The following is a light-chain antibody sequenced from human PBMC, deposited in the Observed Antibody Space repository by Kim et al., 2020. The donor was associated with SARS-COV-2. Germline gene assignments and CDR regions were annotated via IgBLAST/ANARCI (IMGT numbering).Light chain of an antibody. CDR3: AAWDDSLTGPV. CDR1: SSNIGSNT. CDR2: TNN. Sequence: QSVLTQPPSASGTPGQRVTISCSGSSSNIGSNTVNWYQQLPGTAPKLLIYTNNQRPSGVPDRFSGSKSGTSGSLAISGLQSEDEADYYCAAWDDSLTGPVFDGGTQLTVL. V-gene: IGLV1-44*01. J-gene: IGLJ3*02.